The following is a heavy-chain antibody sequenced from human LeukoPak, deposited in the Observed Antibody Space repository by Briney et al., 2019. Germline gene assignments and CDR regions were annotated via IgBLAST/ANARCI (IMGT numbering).Heavy chain of an antibody. D-gene: IGHD6-19*01. CDR3: ARDRVLDGKQWLPNDY. CDR2: ISAYNGNT. J-gene: IGHJ4*02. V-gene: IGHV1-18*01. Sequence: ASVKVSCKASGGTISSYAISWVRQAPGQGLEWMGWISAYNGNTNYAQKLQGRVTMTTDTSTSTAYMELRSLRSDDTAVYYCARDRVLDGKQWLPNDYWGQGTLVTVSS. CDR1: GGTISSYA.